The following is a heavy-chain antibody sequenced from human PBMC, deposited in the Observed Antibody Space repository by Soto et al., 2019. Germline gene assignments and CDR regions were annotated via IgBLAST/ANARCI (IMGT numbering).Heavy chain of an antibody. V-gene: IGHV4-39*01. CDR3: ASPKIAFYNWFDP. CDR1: GGSTSGSSYY. J-gene: IGHJ5*02. CDR2: IYYSGST. D-gene: IGHD3-3*02. Sequence: SETLSLTCTVSGGSTSGSSYYWGWIRQPPGKGLEWIGSIYYSGSTYYNPSLKSRVTISVDTSKNQFSLKLSSVTAADTAVYYCASPKIAFYNWFDPWGQGTLVTVSS.